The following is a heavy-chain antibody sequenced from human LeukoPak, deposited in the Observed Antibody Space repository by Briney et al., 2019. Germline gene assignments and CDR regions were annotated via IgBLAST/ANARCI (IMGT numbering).Heavy chain of an antibody. CDR1: GGSISSSTYY. V-gene: IGHV4-39*01. J-gene: IGHJ5*02. Sequence: SQTLSLTCAVSGGSISSSTYYWGWIRQPPGKGLEWLGSIYYSGSTYYNPSLKSRVTISVDTSKNQFSLKLSSVTAADTAVYYCARGAPRGERLGWFDPWGQGTLVTVSS. CDR2: IYYSGST. CDR3: ARGAPRGERLGWFDP. D-gene: IGHD1-26*01.